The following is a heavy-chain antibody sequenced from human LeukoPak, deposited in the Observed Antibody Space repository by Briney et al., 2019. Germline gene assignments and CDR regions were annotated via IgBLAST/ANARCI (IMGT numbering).Heavy chain of an antibody. V-gene: IGHV4-31*07. D-gene: IGHD4-11*01. CDR3: RGAHKYSDYQDY. CDR1: GGSINSDYYY. J-gene: IGHJ4*02. Sequence: PSETLSLTCTVSGGSINSDYYYWSWIRQHPGRGLEWIGYIYHSGTTYYNPPLESRVTISIDTSKNQFSLTLYSVTAADTAVYYCRGAHKYSDYQDYWGQGTLVTVPS. CDR2: IYHSGTT.